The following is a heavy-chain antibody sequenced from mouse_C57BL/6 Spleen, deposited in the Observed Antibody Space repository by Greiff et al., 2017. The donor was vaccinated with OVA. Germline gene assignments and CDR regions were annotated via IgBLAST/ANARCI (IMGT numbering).Heavy chain of an antibody. CDR3: AREVYYDYDVGYAMDY. CDR2: ISDGGSYT. Sequence: EVKLVESGGGLVKPGGSLKLSCAASGFTFSSYAMSWVRQTPEKRLEWVATISDGGSYTYYPDNVKGRFTISRDNAKNNLYLQMSHLKSEDTAMYYCAREVYYDYDVGYAMDYWGQGTSVTVSS. J-gene: IGHJ4*01. D-gene: IGHD2-4*01. V-gene: IGHV5-4*01. CDR1: GFTFSSYA.